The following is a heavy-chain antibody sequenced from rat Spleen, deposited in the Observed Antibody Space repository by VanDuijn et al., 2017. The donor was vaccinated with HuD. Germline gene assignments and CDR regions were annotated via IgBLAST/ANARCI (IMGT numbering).Heavy chain of an antibody. D-gene: IGHD1-11*01. CDR2: IRAGGVST. CDR1: GFTFRNYG. Sequence: EVQLVESGGGLVQPGRSLKLSCAASGFTFRNYGMAWVRQAPPKGLEWVAYIRAGGVSTYYRDSVKGRFTTSRDNAKSTLFLQMDSLRSEDTATYYCARQGTDNIKSYFDYWGQGVMVTVSS. J-gene: IGHJ2*01. V-gene: IGHV5S13*01. CDR3: ARQGTDNIKSYFDY.